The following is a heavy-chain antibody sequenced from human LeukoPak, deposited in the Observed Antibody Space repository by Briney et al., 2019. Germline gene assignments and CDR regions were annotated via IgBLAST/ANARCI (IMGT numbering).Heavy chain of an antibody. CDR3: ARHTTAVLRGARAMDV. CDR2: IYSGGST. CDR1: GFIVSSNY. D-gene: IGHD3-10*01. Sequence: GGSLRLSCAASGFIVSSNYISWVRQAPGKGLEWVSVIYSGGSTYYADSVKGRFTISRDNSKNTVYLQMNSLRAEDTAVYYCARHTTAVLRGARAMDVWGQGSTVTVSS. V-gene: IGHV3-53*01. J-gene: IGHJ6*02.